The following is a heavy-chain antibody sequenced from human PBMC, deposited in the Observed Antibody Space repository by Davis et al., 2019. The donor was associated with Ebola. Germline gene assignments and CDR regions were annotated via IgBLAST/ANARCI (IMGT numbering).Heavy chain of an antibody. CDR2: IDLSDSYI. CDR3: ARRYSFNWFDP. D-gene: IGHD2-15*01. CDR1: GYRFTGYW. Sequence: GESLKISCKGSGYRFTGYWISWVRQMPGKGLEWMGRIDLSDSYIIYNPSFQGHVTISVDMSINTAYLQWSSLKASDTAMYYCARRYSFNWFDPWGQGTLVTVSS. V-gene: IGHV5-10-1*01. J-gene: IGHJ5*02.